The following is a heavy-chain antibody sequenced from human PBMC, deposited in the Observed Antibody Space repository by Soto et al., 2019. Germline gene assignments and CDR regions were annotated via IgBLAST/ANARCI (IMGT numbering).Heavy chain of an antibody. Sequence: GGSLRLSCAASGFTVSNKCMSWVRQAPGKGLEWVSLIQSGGPTYYADSVKGRFTISRDTSENTVHLQMDSLRAEDTAVYYCARDDVLCDGGCRYGLPLEVWGKGTTDTGPS. CDR3: ARDDVLCDGGCRYGLPLEV. J-gene: IGHJ6*04. CDR2: IQSGGPT. D-gene: IGHD2-15*01. CDR1: GFTVSNKC. V-gene: IGHV3-66*01.